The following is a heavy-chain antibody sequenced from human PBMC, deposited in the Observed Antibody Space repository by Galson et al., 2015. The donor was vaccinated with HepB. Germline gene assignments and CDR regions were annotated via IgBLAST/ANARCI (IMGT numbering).Heavy chain of an antibody. CDR1: GFTFSTST. D-gene: IGHD1-1*01. V-gene: IGHV3-21*01. Sequence: SLRLSCAASGFTFSTSTMNWVRQAPGKGPEWVSSMTWSGSYKSYLDSVRGRFTISRDNAKNSLYLQMNSLRAEDSAVYYCARLDGPVDFWGQGTTVTVSS. CDR2: MTWSGSYK. J-gene: IGHJ6*02. CDR3: ARLDGPVDF.